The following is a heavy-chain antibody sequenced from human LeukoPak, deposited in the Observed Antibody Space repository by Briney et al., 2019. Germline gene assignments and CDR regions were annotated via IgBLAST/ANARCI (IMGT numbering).Heavy chain of an antibody. J-gene: IGHJ4*02. D-gene: IGHD2-2*01. V-gene: IGHV3-21*01. CDR1: GFTFSSYS. Sequence: GGSLRLSCAASGFTFSSYSMNWVRQAPGKGLEWVSSISSSSTYICYADSVKGRFTISRDNAKNSLYLQMNSLRAGDTAVYYCASLPALGSWGAKHDYWGQGTLVTVSS. CDR2: ISSSSTYI. CDR3: ASLPALGSWGAKHDY.